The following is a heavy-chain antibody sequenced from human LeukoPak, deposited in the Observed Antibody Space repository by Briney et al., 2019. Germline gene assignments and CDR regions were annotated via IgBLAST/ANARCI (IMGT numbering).Heavy chain of an antibody. D-gene: IGHD2-2*01. J-gene: IGHJ4*02. V-gene: IGHV1-69*13. CDR1: GGTFSSYA. CDR3: ASDHCSSTSCDIDY. Sequence: SVKVSCKSSGGTFSSYAISWVRQAPGQGLEWMGVIIPIFGTATYAQKYQGRVTITADESTSTAYMELSSLRSEDTAVYYCASDHCSSTSCDIDYWGQGTLVTVSS. CDR2: IIPIFGTA.